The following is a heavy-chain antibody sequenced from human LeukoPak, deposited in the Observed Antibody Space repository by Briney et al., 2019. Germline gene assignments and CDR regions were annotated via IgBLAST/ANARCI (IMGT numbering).Heavy chain of an antibody. V-gene: IGHV5-51*01. D-gene: IGHD3-3*01. CDR2: IYPGDSDT. CDR1: GYSFTSYW. J-gene: IGHJ4*02. Sequence: GESLKISCKGSGYSFTSYWIGWVRQMPGKGLEWMGIIYPGDSDTRYSPSFQGQVTISADKSISTAYLQWSSLKASDTAMYYCARVPVNYDFWSGLDYWGQGTLVTVSS. CDR3: ARVPVNYDFWSGLDY.